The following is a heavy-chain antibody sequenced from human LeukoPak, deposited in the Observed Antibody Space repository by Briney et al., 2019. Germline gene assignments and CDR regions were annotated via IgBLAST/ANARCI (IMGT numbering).Heavy chain of an antibody. Sequence: PSETLSLTCTVSGGSISSYYWSWIRQHPGKGLEWIGYIYYSGSTYYNPSLKSRVTISVDTSKNQFSLKLSSVTAADTAVYYCAVGAYDSSGYYSPGDYWGQGTLVTVSS. CDR1: GGSISSYY. V-gene: IGHV4-59*06. J-gene: IGHJ4*02. CDR2: IYYSGST. CDR3: AVGAYDSSGYYSPGDY. D-gene: IGHD3-22*01.